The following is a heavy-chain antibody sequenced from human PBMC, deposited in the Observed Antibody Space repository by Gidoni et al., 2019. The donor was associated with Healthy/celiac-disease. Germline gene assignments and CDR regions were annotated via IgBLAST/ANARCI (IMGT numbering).Heavy chain of an antibody. CDR2: IIPSLGIA. Sequence: QVQLVQSGAEVKKPGSSVKVSCKASSGPFSSYTISWVGQAPGQGLEWMGRIIPSLGIANYAQKFQGRVTITADKSTSTAYMELSSLRSEDTAVYYCARATSIAARNGMDVWGQGTTVTVSS. J-gene: IGHJ6*02. CDR1: SGPFSSYT. V-gene: IGHV1-69*02. CDR3: ARATSIAARNGMDV. D-gene: IGHD6-6*01.